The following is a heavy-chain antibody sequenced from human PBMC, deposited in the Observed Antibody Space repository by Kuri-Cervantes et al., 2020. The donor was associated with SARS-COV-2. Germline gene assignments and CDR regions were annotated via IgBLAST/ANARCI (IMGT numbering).Heavy chain of an antibody. CDR2: IYTSGST. V-gene: IGHV4-4*07. J-gene: IGHJ4*02. D-gene: IGHD6-13*01. CDR3: ARAPQYSSRFDY. CDR1: GGSISSYY. Sequence: ESLKTSCTVSGGSISSYYWSWIRQPAGKGLEWIGRIYTSGSTNYNPSLKSRVTMSVDTSKNQFSLKLSSVTAADTAVYYCARAPQYSSRFDYWGQGTLVTVSS.